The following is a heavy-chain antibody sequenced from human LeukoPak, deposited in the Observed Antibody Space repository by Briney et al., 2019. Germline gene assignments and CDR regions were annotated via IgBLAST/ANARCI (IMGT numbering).Heavy chain of an antibody. CDR2: IYKSGST. J-gene: IGHJ4*02. CDR3: ARLWGYSYGYLDY. D-gene: IGHD5-18*01. CDR1: GGFFSNYY. V-gene: IGHV4-34*01. Sequence: SETLSLTCAVNGGFFSNYYWSWIRQPPGKGLEWIGSIYKSGSTYYNPSLKSRVTISVDTSKNQFSLKLSSVTAADTAVYYCARLWGYSYGYLDYWGQGTLVTVSS.